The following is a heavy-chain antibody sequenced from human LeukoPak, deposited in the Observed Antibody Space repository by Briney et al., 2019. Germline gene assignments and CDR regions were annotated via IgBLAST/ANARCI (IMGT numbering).Heavy chain of an antibody. V-gene: IGHV4-61*02. CDR1: GGSISSGSYY. CDR3: ATTTIRLGF. CDR2: IYTSGST. Sequence: SETLSLTCTVSGGSISSGSYYWSWIRQPAGKGLEWIGRIYTSGSTNYNPSLKSRVTISVDTSKNQFSLRLSSVTAADTAVYYCATTTIRLGFWGQGTLVTVSS. J-gene: IGHJ4*02. D-gene: IGHD1-26*01.